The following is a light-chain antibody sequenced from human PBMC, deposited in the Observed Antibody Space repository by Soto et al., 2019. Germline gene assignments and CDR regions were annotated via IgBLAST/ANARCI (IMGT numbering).Light chain of an antibody. Sequence: QAVVTQEPSLSVSPGGTVTLTCALSSGSVSSSFDPSWYQQTPGQAPRTLIYSTNTRSSGVPDRFSGFILGNKAALTITGAQADDESDYYCVLYMGSGISVFGGGTKVTVL. CDR2: STN. CDR1: SGSVSSSFD. J-gene: IGLJ2*01. CDR3: VLYMGSGISV. V-gene: IGLV8-61*01.